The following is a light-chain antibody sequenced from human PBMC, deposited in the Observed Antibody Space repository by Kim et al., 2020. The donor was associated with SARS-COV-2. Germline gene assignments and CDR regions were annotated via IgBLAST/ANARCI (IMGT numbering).Light chain of an antibody. CDR2: DVS. CDR3: CSYAGSYTFEV. CDR1: SSDVGVYNY. J-gene: IGLJ3*02. Sequence: QSVTISCTGTSSDVGVYNYVSWYQQHPGKAPKLMIYDVSKRPSGVPDRFSGSKSGNTASLTISGLQAEDEADYYCCSYAGSYTFEVFGGGTQLTVL. V-gene: IGLV2-11*01.